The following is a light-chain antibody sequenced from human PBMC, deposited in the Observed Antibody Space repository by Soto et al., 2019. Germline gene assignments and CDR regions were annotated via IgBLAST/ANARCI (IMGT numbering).Light chain of an antibody. CDR2: GGS. Sequence: FTPSPTTLSLSPCDRATPPCRASQSVSSYLAWYQQKPGQAPRLLIYGGSNRATGIPDRFRGSGSGTDFTLTISRLEPEDFAVYYCQQYFTSRTFGRGTKVDIK. V-gene: IGKV3-11*01. CDR3: QQYFTSRT. J-gene: IGKJ1*01. CDR1: QSVSSY.